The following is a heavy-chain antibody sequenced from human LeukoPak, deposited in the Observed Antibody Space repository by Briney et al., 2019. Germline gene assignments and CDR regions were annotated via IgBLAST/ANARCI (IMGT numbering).Heavy chain of an antibody. Sequence: SETLSLTCTVSGGSMSSYYWSWIRQPPGKGLEWIGCFYYSGSTNYNPSLKSRVTISVDTSKNQFSLKLSSVTAADTAVYYCARGGSVGYYDFWSGPRTPFDYWGQGTLVTVSS. V-gene: IGHV4-59*12. CDR1: GGSMSSYY. J-gene: IGHJ4*02. CDR3: ARGGSVGYYDFWSGPRTPFDY. CDR2: FYYSGST. D-gene: IGHD3-3*01.